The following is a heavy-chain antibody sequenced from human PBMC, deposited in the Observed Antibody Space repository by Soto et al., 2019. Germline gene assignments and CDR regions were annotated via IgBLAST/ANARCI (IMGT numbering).Heavy chain of an antibody. CDR3: ARVGRLPYFDY. CDR1: GFTFSSYA. CDR2: ISYDGSNK. J-gene: IGHJ4*02. Sequence: QVQLVESGGGVVQPGRSLRLSCAASGFTFSSYAMHWVRQAPGKGLEWVAVISYDGSNKYYADSVKGRFTISRDNSKNTLFLQMNSLRAEETAVYYCARVGRLPYFDYWGQGTLVTVSS. D-gene: IGHD4-17*01. V-gene: IGHV3-30-3*01.